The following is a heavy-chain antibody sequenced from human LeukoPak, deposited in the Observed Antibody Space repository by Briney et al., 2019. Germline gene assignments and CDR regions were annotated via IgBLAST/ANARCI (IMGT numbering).Heavy chain of an antibody. V-gene: IGHV4-34*01. CDR2: INHSGST. CDR1: GGSFSGYY. D-gene: IGHD3-9*01. CDR3: AVYYDILTGYHVSDY. J-gene: IGHJ4*02. Sequence: PSETLSLTCAVYGGSFSGYYWSWTRQPPGKGLEWIGEINHSGSTNYNPSLKSRVTISVDTSKNQFSLKLSSVTAADTAVYYCAVYYDILTGYHVSDYWGQGTQVTVSS.